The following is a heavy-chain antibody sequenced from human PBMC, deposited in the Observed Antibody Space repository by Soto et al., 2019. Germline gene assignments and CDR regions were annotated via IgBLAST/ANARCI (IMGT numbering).Heavy chain of an antibody. V-gene: IGHV1-46*01. CDR2: INPSGGST. J-gene: IGHJ4*02. Sequence: ASVKVSCKASGNTFSTYYMHWGRQAPGQGYEWMGIINPSGGSTTYAQKFQGRVTMTRDTSTTTVYMELSSLKSEDTAVYYCARYDYNGYYFDYWGQGTLVTVSS. CDR3: ARYDYNGYYFDY. CDR1: GNTFSTYY. D-gene: IGHD4-4*01.